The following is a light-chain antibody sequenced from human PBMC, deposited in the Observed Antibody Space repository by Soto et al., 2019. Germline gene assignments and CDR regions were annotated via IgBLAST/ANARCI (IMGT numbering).Light chain of an antibody. J-gene: IGKJ1*01. CDR1: QTISSW. V-gene: IGKV1-5*03. Sequence: TQVALTTSKECGVVGECRSRCWRASQTISSWLAWYQQKPGKAPKLLIYKASTLKSGVPSRFSGSGSGTEFTLTCSSLQPDDFASQYCQHYNKYSGAFGQGTKVDIK. CDR3: QHYNKYSGA. CDR2: KAS.